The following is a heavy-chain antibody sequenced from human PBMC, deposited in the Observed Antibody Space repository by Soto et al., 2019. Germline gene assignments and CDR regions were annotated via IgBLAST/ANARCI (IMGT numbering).Heavy chain of an antibody. CDR2: ISAYKANT. V-gene: IGHV1-18*01. D-gene: IGHD2-2*01. CDR1: GYTFTSYG. CDR3: ARLPRYCSSFTCYHWLDP. J-gene: IGHJ5*02. Sequence: ASVKVSCKTSGYTFTSYGISWVRQAPEQGLEWMGWISAYKANTNYAQNLQGRVTMTTDTSTSTAYMELRSLRSDDTAVYYCARLPRYCSSFTCYHWLDPWGQGTLVTVSS.